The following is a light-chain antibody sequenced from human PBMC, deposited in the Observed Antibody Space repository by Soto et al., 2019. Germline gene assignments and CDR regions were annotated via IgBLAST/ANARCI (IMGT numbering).Light chain of an antibody. CDR3: HQSGDSPT. CDR1: QSVSGN. V-gene: IGKV3-20*01. CDR2: GVS. Sequence: EIVLTQSQGTLSASPLERVILXWRASQSVSGNLAWYQQKPGQAPRLLIYGVSNRAPGIPDRFSGSGSGTDITLTISRLEPEDFAVYYCHQSGDSPTFGQGTKVDIK. J-gene: IGKJ1*01.